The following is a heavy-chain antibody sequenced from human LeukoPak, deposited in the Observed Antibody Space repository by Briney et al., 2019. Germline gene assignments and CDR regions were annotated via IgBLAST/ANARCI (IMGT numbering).Heavy chain of an antibody. CDR3: ASMDCSGGSCNSPH. Sequence: KPSETLSLTCTVSGGSISSYYWSWIRQPPGKGLEWIGYIYYSGSTNYNPSLKSRVTISVDTSKNQFSLKLRAVTAADTAVYYCASMDCSGGSCNSPHWGQGTLVTVSS. CDR2: IYYSGST. J-gene: IGHJ4*02. D-gene: IGHD2-15*01. V-gene: IGHV4-59*01. CDR1: GGSISSYY.